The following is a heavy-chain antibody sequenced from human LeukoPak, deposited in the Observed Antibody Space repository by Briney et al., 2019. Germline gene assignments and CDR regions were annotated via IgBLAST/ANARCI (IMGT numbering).Heavy chain of an antibody. CDR2: IYYSGST. CDR3: ARAHNWNYYP. J-gene: IGHJ5*02. D-gene: IGHD1-7*01. Sequence: SETLSLTCTVSGGPISSGGYYWSWIRQHPGKGLEWIGYIYYSGSTYYNPSLKSRVTISVDTSKNQFSLKLSSVTAADTAVYYCARAHNWNYYPWGQGTLVTVSS. CDR1: GGPISSGGYY. V-gene: IGHV4-31*03.